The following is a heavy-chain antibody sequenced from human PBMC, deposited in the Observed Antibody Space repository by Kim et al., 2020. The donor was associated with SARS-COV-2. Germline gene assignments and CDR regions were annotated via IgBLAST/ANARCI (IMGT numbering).Heavy chain of an antibody. D-gene: IGHD5-12*01. Sequence: SETLSLTCTVSGGSISSSSYYWGWIRQPPGKGLEWIGSIYYSGSTYYNPSLKSRVTISVDTSKNQFSLKLSSVTAADTAVYYCARQEMATIYSGPSHDYWGQGTLVTVSS. J-gene: IGHJ4*02. V-gene: IGHV4-39*07. CDR2: IYYSGST. CDR3: ARQEMATIYSGPSHDY. CDR1: GGSISSSSYY.